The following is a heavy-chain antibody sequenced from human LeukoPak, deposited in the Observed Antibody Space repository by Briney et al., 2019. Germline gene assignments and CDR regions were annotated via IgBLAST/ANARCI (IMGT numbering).Heavy chain of an antibody. J-gene: IGHJ4*02. D-gene: IGHD3-22*01. CDR2: ILYDGSNK. CDR3: ATDYDSSGYDY. Sequence: PGGSLRLSCAASGFTFSSYAMHWVRQAPGKGLEWVAVILYDGSNKYYADSVKGRFTISRDNSKNTLYLQMNSLRAEDTAVYYCATDYDSSGYDYWGQGTLVTVSS. V-gene: IGHV3-30*04. CDR1: GFTFSSYA.